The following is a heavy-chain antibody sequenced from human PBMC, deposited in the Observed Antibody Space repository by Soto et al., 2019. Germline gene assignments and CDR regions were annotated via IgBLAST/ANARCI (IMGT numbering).Heavy chain of an antibody. CDR2: FRAGGDDGTT. Sequence: PGGSLRLSCAASGFSFREYGLHWVRQAPGKGLEWVSGFRAGGDDGTTYYADSVKGRFTISRDNSKNTLFLQMNSLRAEDTAIYYCAKKVNSGSGSQYFDYFGQGTLVTVSS. D-gene: IGHD3-10*01. CDR1: GFSFREYG. J-gene: IGHJ4*02. CDR3: AKKVNSGSGSQYFDY. V-gene: IGHV3-23*01.